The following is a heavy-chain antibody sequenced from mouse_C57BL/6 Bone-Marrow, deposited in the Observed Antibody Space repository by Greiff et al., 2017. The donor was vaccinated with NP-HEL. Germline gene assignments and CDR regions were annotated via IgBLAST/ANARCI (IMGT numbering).Heavy chain of an antibody. CDR1: GYSITSGYY. V-gene: IGHV3-6*01. CDR3: AREWLLLFAY. J-gene: IGHJ3*01. D-gene: IGHD2-3*01. CDR2: ISYDGSN. Sequence: EVQVVESGPGLVKPSQSLSLTCSVTGYSITSGYYWNWIRQFPGNKLEWMGYISYDGSNNYNPSLKNRISITRDTSKNQFFLKLNSVTTEDTATYYCAREWLLLFAYWGQGTLVTVSA.